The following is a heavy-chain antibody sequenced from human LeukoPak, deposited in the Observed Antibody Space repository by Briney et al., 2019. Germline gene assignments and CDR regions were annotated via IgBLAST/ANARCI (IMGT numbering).Heavy chain of an antibody. CDR2: INPNSGGT. Sequence: ASVKVSCKASGYTFTSYGISWVRQAPGQGLEWMGWINPNSGGTNYAQKFQGWVTMTRDTSISTAYMELSRLSSDDTAVYYCARDLSAMILVRPPLPGFTWGQGTLVTVSS. J-gene: IGHJ5*02. D-gene: IGHD3-22*01. CDR1: GYTFTSYG. CDR3: ARDLSAMILVRPPLPGFT. V-gene: IGHV1-2*04.